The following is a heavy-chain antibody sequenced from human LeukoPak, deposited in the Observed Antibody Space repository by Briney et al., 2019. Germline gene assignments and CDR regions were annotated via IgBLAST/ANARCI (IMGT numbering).Heavy chain of an antibody. Sequence: GGSLRLSCAASGFTFDDYAMNWVRQAPGKGLEWVSGINWNGDSTGYVDSVKGRFTISRDNAKNSLYLQMNSLRVEDTALYYCARGAYYGSGRKFDYWGQGTLVTVSS. CDR1: GFTFDDYA. V-gene: IGHV3-20*04. D-gene: IGHD3-10*01. J-gene: IGHJ4*02. CDR3: ARGAYYGSGRKFDY. CDR2: INWNGDST.